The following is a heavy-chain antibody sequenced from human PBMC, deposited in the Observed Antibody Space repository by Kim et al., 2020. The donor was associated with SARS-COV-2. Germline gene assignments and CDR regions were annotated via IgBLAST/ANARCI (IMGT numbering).Heavy chain of an antibody. D-gene: IGHD6-13*01. Sequence: TNYADSGKGRSTIARDTSKNTLYLQMNRLRAEDRAVYYCAREPYSSTGLDYWGPGTLVTVSS. V-gene: IGHV3-66*01. CDR2: T. J-gene: IGHJ4*02. CDR3: AREPYSSTGLDY.